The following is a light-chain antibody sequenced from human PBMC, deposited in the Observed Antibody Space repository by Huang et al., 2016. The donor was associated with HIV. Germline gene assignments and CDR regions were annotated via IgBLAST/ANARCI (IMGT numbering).Light chain of an antibody. V-gene: IGKV3-15*01. CDR1: QSLSSQ. CDR3: QEYNDLPLT. Sequence: ELVMTQSPATLSVSPGERVTTSCRASQSLSSQLAWYQQKRGQAPRLLLYGVSTRSTTLPSRFRGSGSETDFPLTISSLHSEEFATYYCQEYNDLPLTFGQGTEVEIK. CDR2: GVS. J-gene: IGKJ1*01.